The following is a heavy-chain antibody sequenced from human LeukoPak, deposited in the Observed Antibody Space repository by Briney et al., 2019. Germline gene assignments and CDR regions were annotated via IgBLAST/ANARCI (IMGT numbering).Heavy chain of an antibody. Sequence: GGSLRLSCAASGFTFSSYAMSWVRQAPGKGLEWVSAISGSGGATYYADSVKGRFTISRDNSKNTLYLQMNSLRAEDTAVYYCANGNRCTSPNCLGYYYFYMDVWGKGTTVTVSS. CDR2: ISGSGGAT. D-gene: IGHD2-8*01. CDR3: ANGNRCTSPNCLGYYYFYMDV. CDR1: GFTFSSYA. V-gene: IGHV3-23*01. J-gene: IGHJ6*03.